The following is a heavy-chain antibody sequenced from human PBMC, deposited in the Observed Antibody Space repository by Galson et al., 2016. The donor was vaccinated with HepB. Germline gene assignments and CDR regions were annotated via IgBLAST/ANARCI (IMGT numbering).Heavy chain of an antibody. CDR2: FQHSGHT. D-gene: IGHD4-17*01. V-gene: IGHV4-30-4*01. Sequence: TLSLTCTVSGGSISGDTYYWTWFRQPPGKGLDWIGYFQHSGHTHYNPSLKSRVIISADTSKNQFSLILTSVTAADAAVYFCARDNCGDFSRWFDPWGQGILVTVSS. CDR3: ARDNCGDFSRWFDP. CDR1: GGSISGDTYY. J-gene: IGHJ5*02.